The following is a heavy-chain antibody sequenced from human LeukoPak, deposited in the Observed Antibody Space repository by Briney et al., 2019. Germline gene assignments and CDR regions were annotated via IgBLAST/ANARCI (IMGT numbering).Heavy chain of an antibody. D-gene: IGHD3-3*02. J-gene: IGHJ4*02. CDR1: GGSISNYF. Sequence: PSETLSLTCTVSGGSISNYFWSWIRQSPGKGLEWIGYVYYTGSTNYNPSLESRVTISVDTSNNQFSLKLRTVTAADTAVYYCARGVSRYFDYWGQGTLVTVSS. CDR3: ARGVSRYFDY. CDR2: VYYTGST. V-gene: IGHV4-59*01.